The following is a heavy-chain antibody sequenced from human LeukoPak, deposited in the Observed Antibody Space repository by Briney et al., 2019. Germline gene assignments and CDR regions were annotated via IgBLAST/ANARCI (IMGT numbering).Heavy chain of an antibody. CDR3: ARDRELRIAAHYMDV. Sequence: SETLSLTCTVSGGSISSYYWSWIRQPPGKGLEWIGYIYYSGSTNYNPSLKSRVTISVDTSKNQFSLKLCSVTAADTAVYYCARDRELRIAAHYMDVWGKGTTVTVSS. D-gene: IGHD6-6*01. V-gene: IGHV4-59*01. CDR2: IYYSGST. J-gene: IGHJ6*03. CDR1: GGSISSYY.